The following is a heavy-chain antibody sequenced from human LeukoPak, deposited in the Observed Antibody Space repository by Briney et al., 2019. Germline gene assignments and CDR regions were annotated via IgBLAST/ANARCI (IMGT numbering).Heavy chain of an antibody. Sequence: GSSLMLKWSACGFTFSSYAMILVGQAPGPVLDLVSAISGSGGSTYYADSVKGRFTISRDNSKNTLYLQMNSLRAEDTAVYYCAKDSRLRYFDWLSFLDYWGQRTLVTVSS. CDR3: AKDSRLRYFDWLSFLDY. J-gene: IGHJ4*02. V-gene: IGHV3-23*01. CDR2: ISGSGGST. CDR1: GFTFSSYA. D-gene: IGHD3-9*01.